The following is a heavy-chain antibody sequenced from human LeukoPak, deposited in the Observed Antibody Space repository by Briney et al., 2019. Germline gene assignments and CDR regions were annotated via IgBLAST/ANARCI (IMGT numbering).Heavy chain of an antibody. Sequence: GGSLRLSCVVSGFTFSNYALSWVRQAPGKGLEWVSTLSDISNYTYYADSVKGRFTISRDKSKNTLYLQMNSLRAEDTAVYYCALPPSGRTLYYFDYWGQGTLVTVSS. CDR1: GFTFSNYA. J-gene: IGHJ4*02. D-gene: IGHD1-26*01. CDR2: LSDISNYT. V-gene: IGHV3-23*01. CDR3: ALPPSGRTLYYFDY.